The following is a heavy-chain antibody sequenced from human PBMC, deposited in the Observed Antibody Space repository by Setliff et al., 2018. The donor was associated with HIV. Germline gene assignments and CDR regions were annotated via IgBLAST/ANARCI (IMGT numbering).Heavy chain of an antibody. V-gene: IGHV1-69*06. CDR2: IIPIFGTA. D-gene: IGHD3-3*01. Sequence: ASVKVSCKASGGTFSSYAISWVRQAPGQGLEWMGRIIPIFGTANYAQKFQGRVTITADKSTSTAYMDLSSLRSEDTAVYYCARRLQFLEFLHGVGGLDVWGQGTTVTVSS. CDR3: ARRLQFLEFLHGVGGLDV. CDR1: GGTFSSYA. J-gene: IGHJ6*02.